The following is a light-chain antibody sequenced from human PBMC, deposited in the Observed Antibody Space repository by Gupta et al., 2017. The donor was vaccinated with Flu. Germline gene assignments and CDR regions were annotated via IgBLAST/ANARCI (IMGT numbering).Light chain of an antibody. CDR1: SYNIGSNY. J-gene: IGLJ1*01. CDR2: RNN. Sequence: SVLTQRPSASGTPGQRVTSTCSGSSYNIGSNYVYWYQQLPGTAPKLLIYRNNQRPSGVPDRFSGAKSGTSASLAIRGLRSEDEADYYCAAWDDSLKVFGTGTKVTVL. CDR3: AAWDDSLKV. V-gene: IGLV1-47*01.